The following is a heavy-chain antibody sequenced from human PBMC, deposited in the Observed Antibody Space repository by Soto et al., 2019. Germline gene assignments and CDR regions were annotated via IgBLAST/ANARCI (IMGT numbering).Heavy chain of an antibody. Sequence: GESLKISCKGSEYSFSTYWIAWVRQMPGKGLEWMGIIYPGDSDTRYSPSFQGQVTISADKSISTAYLQWSSLKASDTAMYYCASSVVVPSTMNYFDYWGQGSLVTVSS. J-gene: IGHJ4*02. CDR1: EYSFSTYW. CDR3: ASSVVVPSTMNYFDY. D-gene: IGHD2-15*01. CDR2: IYPGDSDT. V-gene: IGHV5-51*01.